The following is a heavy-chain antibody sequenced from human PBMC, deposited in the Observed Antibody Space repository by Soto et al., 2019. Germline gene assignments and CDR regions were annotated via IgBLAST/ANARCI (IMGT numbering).Heavy chain of an antibody. CDR2: IYSSGGT. Sequence: SETLSLTCSVSGGSGTSGSYYWSWIRQPPGKGLEWIGYIYSSGGTSYNPSLKSRVTISVDTSKNQFSLKLTSVTAADTAVYYCARDGDGYNNWGQGTLVTVSS. CDR3: ARDGDGYNN. J-gene: IGHJ4*02. D-gene: IGHD5-12*01. CDR1: GGSGTSGSYY. V-gene: IGHV4-61*01.